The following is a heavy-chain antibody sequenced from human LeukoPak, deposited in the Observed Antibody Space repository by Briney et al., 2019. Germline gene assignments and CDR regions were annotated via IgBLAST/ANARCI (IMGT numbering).Heavy chain of an antibody. CDR1: GGSFSGYY. V-gene: IGHV4-34*01. J-gene: IGHJ4*02. CDR2: INHSGST. CDR3: ARVSGSYSRGPFDY. Sequence: SETLSLTCAVYGGSFSGYYWSWIRQPPGKGLEWIGEINHSGSTNYNPSLKSRVTISVDTSKNQFSLKLSSVTAADTAAYYCARVSGSYSRGPFDYWGQGTLVTVSS. D-gene: IGHD1-26*01.